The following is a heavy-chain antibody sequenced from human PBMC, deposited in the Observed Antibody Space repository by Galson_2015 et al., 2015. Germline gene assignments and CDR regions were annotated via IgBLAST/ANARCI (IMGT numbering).Heavy chain of an antibody. CDR2: ISYDGSNK. CDR1: EFTFSSYA. D-gene: IGHD6-19*01. J-gene: IGHJ4*02. Sequence: SLRLSCAASEFTFSSYAMHWVRQAPGKGLEWVAVISYDGSNKYYADSVKGRFTISRDNSKNTLYLQMNSLRAEDTAVYYCARVARQSWLDYYFDYWGQGTLVTVSS. V-gene: IGHV3-30-3*01. CDR3: ARVARQSWLDYYFDY.